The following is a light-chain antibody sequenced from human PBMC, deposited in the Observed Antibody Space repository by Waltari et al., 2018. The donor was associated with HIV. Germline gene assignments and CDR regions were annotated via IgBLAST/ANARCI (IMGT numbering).Light chain of an antibody. V-gene: IGLV8-61*01. Sequence: QTVLTQEPSLPVAPGKTITITCCLDCGPVPTTSFPSWYQLTPGQPPRSLLDNTDVRSSGVPDRFSGAIVGNKAALTITGAQADDESLYYCLLYVRSGRVFGGGTKLTVL. CDR2: NTD. CDR3: LLYVRSGRV. CDR1: CGPVPTTSF. J-gene: IGLJ2*01.